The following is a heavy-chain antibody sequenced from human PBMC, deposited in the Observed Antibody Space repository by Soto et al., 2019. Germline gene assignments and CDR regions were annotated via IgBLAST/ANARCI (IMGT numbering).Heavy chain of an antibody. Sequence: QVQLVESGGGVVQPGRSLRLSCAASGFTFSSYGVHWVRQAPGKGLEWVAVISYDGSNKYYADSVKGRFTISRDNSKNTLYLQMNSLRAEDTAVYYCAKSQMATIFHWGQGTLVTVSS. CDR3: AKSQMATIFH. D-gene: IGHD5-12*01. J-gene: IGHJ4*02. CDR2: ISYDGSNK. CDR1: GFTFSSYG. V-gene: IGHV3-30*18.